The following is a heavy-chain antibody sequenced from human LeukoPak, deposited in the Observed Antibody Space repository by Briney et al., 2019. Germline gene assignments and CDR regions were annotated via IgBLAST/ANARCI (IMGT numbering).Heavy chain of an antibody. V-gene: IGHV5-51*01. Sequence: GESLKISCKGSGYSFTTYWIGWVRQMPGKGLEWMGIIYPGDSDTKYSPSFQGQVTISADKSISTAYLQWSSLEASDTAMYYCTRHRYCSGGTCYSDYWGQGTLVTASS. J-gene: IGHJ4*02. D-gene: IGHD2-15*01. CDR1: GYSFTTYW. CDR2: IYPGDSDT. CDR3: TRHRYCSGGTCYSDY.